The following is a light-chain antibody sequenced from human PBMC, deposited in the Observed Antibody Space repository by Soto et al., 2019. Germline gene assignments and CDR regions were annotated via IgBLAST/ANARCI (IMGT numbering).Light chain of an antibody. CDR3: QQYNNRPPST. V-gene: IGKV3-15*01. J-gene: IGKJ3*01. CDR2: GAS. CDR1: QSVSSN. Sequence: EIVMTQSPATLSVSPGERATLSCRASQSVSSNLAWYQQKPGQAPRLLIYGASTRATGIPARFSGSGSGTEFTHTISSLESEDFAVYYCQQYNNRPPSTLGRGTKVDIK.